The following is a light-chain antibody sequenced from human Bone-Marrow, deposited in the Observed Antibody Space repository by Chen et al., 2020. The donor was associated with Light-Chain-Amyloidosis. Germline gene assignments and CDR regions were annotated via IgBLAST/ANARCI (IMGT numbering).Light chain of an antibody. CDR3: QVWDRSSDRPV. V-gene: IGLV3-21*02. J-gene: IGLJ3*02. Sequence: SYVLTQPSSVSVAPGQTATIACGGNNMGSTSVHCYQQTPGQAPLLVFYDDSDRPSGIPERLSVSDSVNTATLAIIRVEAGDEADYCCQVWDRSSDRPVFGGGTKLTVL. CDR1: NMGSTS. CDR2: DDS.